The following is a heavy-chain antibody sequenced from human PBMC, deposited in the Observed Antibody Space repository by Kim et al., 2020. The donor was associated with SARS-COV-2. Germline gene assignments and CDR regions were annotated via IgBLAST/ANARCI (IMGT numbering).Heavy chain of an antibody. V-gene: IGHV1-69*13. CDR1: GGTFSSYA. CDR3: ARDRVPRVVVAFSDYYYGMDV. Sequence: SVKVSCKASGGTFSSYAISWVRQAPGQGLEWMGGIIPIFGTANYAQKFQGRVTITADESTSTAYMELSSLRSEDTAVYYCARDRVPRVVVAFSDYYYGMDVWGQGTTVTVSS. D-gene: IGHD2-15*01. J-gene: IGHJ6*02. CDR2: IIPIFGTA.